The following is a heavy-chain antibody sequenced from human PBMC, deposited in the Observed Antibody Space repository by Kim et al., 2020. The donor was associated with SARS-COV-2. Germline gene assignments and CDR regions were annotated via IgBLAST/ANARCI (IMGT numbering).Heavy chain of an antibody. J-gene: IGHJ4*02. CDR1: GFTFSSYW. CDR2: INSDGSAI. CDR3: ARGVSPAAVTAYGY. D-gene: IGHD2-21*02. V-gene: IGHV3-74*01. Sequence: GGSLRLSCAASGFTFSSYWMHWVRQAPGKGLVWVSRINSDGSAIYYADSVKGRFTISRDNAKNTLYLQMNSLRADDTAVYYCARGVSPAAVTAYGYWGQGTLVTVSS.